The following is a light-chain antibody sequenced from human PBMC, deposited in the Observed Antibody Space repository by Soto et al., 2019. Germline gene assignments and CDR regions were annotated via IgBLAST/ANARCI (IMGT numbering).Light chain of an antibody. CDR3: QHSYSTPPT. V-gene: IGKV1-39*01. CDR1: QSISSY. CDR2: AAS. Sequence: RSPLSGSAGELVTIRCRASQSISSYLNWYQQKPGKAPKLLIYAASSLQSGVTSRFSGSGSGTDFTLTISSLQPEDFATYYCQHSYSTPPTFGGGTKVDIK. J-gene: IGKJ4*02.